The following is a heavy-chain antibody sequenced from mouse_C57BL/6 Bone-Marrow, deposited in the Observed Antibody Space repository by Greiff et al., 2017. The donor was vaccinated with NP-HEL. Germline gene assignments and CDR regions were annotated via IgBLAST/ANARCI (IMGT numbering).Heavy chain of an antibody. V-gene: IGHV5-4*03. CDR3: ARGRGAY. CDR2: ISDGGRYT. CDR1: GFTFSSYA. Sequence: EVKLVESGGGLVKPGGSLKLSCAASGFTFSSYAMSWVRQTPEKRLEWVATISDGGRYTYYPDNVKGLFTISRDNAKNNLYLQMSHLKSEDTAMYYCARGRGAYWGQGTLVTVSA. J-gene: IGHJ3*01.